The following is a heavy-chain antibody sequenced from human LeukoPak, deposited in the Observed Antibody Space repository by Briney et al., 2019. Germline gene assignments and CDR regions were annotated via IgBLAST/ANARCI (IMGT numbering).Heavy chain of an antibody. D-gene: IGHD5-18*01. Sequence: GRSLRLSCAASGFTFSSYAMHWVRQAPGKGLEWVAVISYDGSNKYHADSVKGRFTISRDNSKNTLYLQMNSLRAEDTAVYYCARGGYHAYYLDYWGQGSLVTVSS. CDR3: ARGGYHAYYLDY. CDR1: GFTFSSYA. V-gene: IGHV3-30-3*01. CDR2: ISYDGSNK. J-gene: IGHJ4*02.